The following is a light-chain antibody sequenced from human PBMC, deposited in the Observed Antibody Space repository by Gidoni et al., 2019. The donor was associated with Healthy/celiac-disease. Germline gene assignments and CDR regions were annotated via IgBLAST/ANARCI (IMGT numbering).Light chain of an antibody. CDR2: DDS. CDR1: NIGRKS. Sequence: SYVLTQPLSVSVAPGKTARITCGGNNIGRKSVHWYQQKPGQAPVLVIYDDSDRPSGIPERFSGSNSGNTATLTISRVEAGDEADYYCQVWDSSSDHVVFGGGTKLTVL. J-gene: IGLJ2*01. CDR3: QVWDSSSDHVV. V-gene: IGLV3-21*04.